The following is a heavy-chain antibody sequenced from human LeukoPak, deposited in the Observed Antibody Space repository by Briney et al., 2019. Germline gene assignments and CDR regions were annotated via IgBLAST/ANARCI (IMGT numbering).Heavy chain of an antibody. Sequence: AGGSLRLSCAASGFTFDDYAMHWVRQAPGKGLEWVSGISWNSGSIGYADSVKGRFATSRDNAKNSLYLQMNSLRAEDTAVYYCARGSDWGQGTMVTVSS. CDR1: GFTFDDYA. J-gene: IGHJ3*01. V-gene: IGHV3-9*01. CDR2: ISWNSGSI. CDR3: ARGSD.